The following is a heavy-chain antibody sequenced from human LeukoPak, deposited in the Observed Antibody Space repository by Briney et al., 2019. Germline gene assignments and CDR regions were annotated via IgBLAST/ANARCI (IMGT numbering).Heavy chain of an antibody. CDR3: ASEYCSGGNCYFDY. V-gene: IGHV5-51*01. CDR1: GCSFATYW. J-gene: IGHJ4*02. D-gene: IGHD2-15*01. CDR2: IFPGDSDT. Sequence: GESLKISCKGSGCSFATYWIGWVRQMPGQGLEWMGIIFPGDSDTRYSPSFQGQVTISADKSISTAYLQWSSLKASDTAIYYCASEYCSGGNCYFDYWGQGTLVTVSS.